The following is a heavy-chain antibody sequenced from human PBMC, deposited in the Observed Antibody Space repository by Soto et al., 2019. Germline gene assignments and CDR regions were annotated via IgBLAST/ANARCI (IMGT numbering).Heavy chain of an antibody. D-gene: IGHD4-4*01. J-gene: IGHJ3*02. CDR3: ASPLLEADSNDAFDI. CDR1: VGSISSYY. V-gene: IGHV4-59*01. CDR2: IYYSGST. Sequence: SETLSLTCTVPVGSISSYYWSWIREPPGKGLEWIGYIYYSGSTNYNPSLKSRVTISVDTSKNQFSLKLSSVTAADTAVYYCASPLLEADSNDAFDIWGQGTMVTVSS.